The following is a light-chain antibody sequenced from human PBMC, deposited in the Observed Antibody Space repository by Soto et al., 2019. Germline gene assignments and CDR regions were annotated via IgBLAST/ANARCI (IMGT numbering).Light chain of an antibody. CDR3: ATWDGSLSAVV. CDR1: SSNIGNNF. J-gene: IGLJ2*01. V-gene: IGLV1-51*01. CDR2: DND. Sequence: QSVLTQPPSVSAAPGQKVTISCSGSSSNIGNNFVSWYQQPPGTAPKLLIYDNDKRPSGIPDRFSGSKSGTSATLGITGLQTGEEADYYCATWDGSLSAVVFGGGTKLTVL.